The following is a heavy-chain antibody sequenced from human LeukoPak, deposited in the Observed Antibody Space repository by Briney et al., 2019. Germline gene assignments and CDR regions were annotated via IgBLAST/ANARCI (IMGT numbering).Heavy chain of an antibody. CDR1: GLRFSGQY. J-gene: IGHJ3*02. D-gene: IGHD5-18*01. Sequence: GGSLRLSCAASGLRFSGQYMIWIRQAPGKGLEWVAVISYDGSNKYYADSVKGRFTISRDNSKNTLHLQMNSLRAEDTAVYYCARVKIQLWLGPDAFDIWGQGTMVTVSS. V-gene: IGHV3-30*04. CDR3: ARVKIQLWLGPDAFDI. CDR2: ISYDGSNK.